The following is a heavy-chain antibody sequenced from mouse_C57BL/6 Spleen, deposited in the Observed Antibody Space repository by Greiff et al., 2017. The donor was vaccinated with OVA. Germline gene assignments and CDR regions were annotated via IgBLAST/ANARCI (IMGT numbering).Heavy chain of an antibody. CDR3: AIFYDGYFDD. D-gene: IGHD2-3*01. V-gene: IGHV1-69*01. J-gene: IGHJ2*01. CDR1: GYTFTSYW. Sequence: VQLQQPGAELVMPGASVKLSCKASGYTFTSYWMHWVKQRPGQGLEWIGEIDPSDSYTNYNQKFKGKSTLTVDKSSSTAYMQLSSLTSEDSAVYYCAIFYDGYFDDWGQGTTLTVSS. CDR2: IDPSDSYT.